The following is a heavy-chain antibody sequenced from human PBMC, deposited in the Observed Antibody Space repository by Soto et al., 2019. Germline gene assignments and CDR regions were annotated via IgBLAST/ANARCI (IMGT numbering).Heavy chain of an antibody. CDR1: GYSFTSYW. Sequence: GESLKISCKGSGYSFTSYWIGWVRQMPGKGLEWMGLIYPGDSDTRYSPSFQGQVTISADKSISTAYLQWSSRKASDTDMYYCARPHRGSGGWFDPWGQGTLVTVSS. V-gene: IGHV5-51*01. D-gene: IGHD1-26*01. CDR3: ARPHRGSGGWFDP. J-gene: IGHJ5*02. CDR2: IYPGDSDT.